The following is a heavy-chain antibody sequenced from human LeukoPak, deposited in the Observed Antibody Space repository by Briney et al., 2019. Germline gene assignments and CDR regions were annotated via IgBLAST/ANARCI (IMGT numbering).Heavy chain of an antibody. CDR2: IWDDGSNK. J-gene: IGHJ6*02. CDR3: ASEPYSSSSGLWYYYYGMDV. D-gene: IGHD6-6*01. Sequence: PGGSLRLSCAASGFTFSSYGMHWVRQAPGKGLEWVAVIWDDGSNKYYADSVKGRFTISRDNSKNTLYLQMNSLRAEDTAVYYCASEPYSSSSGLWYYYYGMDVWGQGTTVTVSS. CDR1: GFTFSSYG. V-gene: IGHV3-33*01.